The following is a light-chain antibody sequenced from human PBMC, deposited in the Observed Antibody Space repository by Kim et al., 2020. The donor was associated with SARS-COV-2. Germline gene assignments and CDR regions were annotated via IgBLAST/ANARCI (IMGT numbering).Light chain of an antibody. CDR1: QSVSSN. J-gene: IGKJ2*01. V-gene: IGKV3-15*01. Sequence: SVSPEERATRSCRASQSVSSNLAWYQQKPGQAPRLLIYGASTRATGIPARFSGSGSGTEFTLTISSLQSEDFAVYYCQQYNNWPYTFGQGTKLEI. CDR3: QQYNNWPYT. CDR2: GAS.